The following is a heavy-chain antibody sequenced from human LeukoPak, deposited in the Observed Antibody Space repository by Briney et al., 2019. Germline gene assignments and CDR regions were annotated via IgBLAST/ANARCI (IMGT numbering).Heavy chain of an antibody. J-gene: IGHJ5*02. CDR1: GGSISDYY. D-gene: IGHD1-14*01. CDR2: ISNSGIT. CDR3: ARGLRPGTRFDP. V-gene: IGHV4-4*09. Sequence: SETLSLTCTVSGGSISDYYWSWIRQPPGKGLEWIGYISNSGITNYNPSLKGRVTISVDTSKNQFSLKLSSVTAADTAVYYCARGLRPGTRFDPWGQGTLVTVSS.